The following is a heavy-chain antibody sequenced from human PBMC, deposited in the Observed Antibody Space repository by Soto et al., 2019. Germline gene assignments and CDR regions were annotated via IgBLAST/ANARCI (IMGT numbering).Heavy chain of an antibody. Sequence: PGGSLRLSCTASGFTFGDYAMSWFRQAPGKGLEWVGFIRSKAYGGTTEYAASVKGRFTISRDDSKSIAYLQMNSLKTEDTAVYYCTRDIPVLRWFGEFNYYYYGMDVWGQGTTVTVSS. J-gene: IGHJ6*02. CDR1: GFTFGDYA. CDR3: TRDIPVLRWFGEFNYYYYGMDV. D-gene: IGHD3-10*01. CDR2: IRSKAYGGTT. V-gene: IGHV3-49*03.